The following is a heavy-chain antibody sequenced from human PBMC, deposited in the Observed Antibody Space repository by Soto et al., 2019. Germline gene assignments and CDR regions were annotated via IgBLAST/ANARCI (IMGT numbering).Heavy chain of an antibody. V-gene: IGHV4-61*01. D-gene: IGHD3-10*01. CDR3: ARGLRLIMVRGGSVNS. J-gene: IGHJ5*02. CDR2: IYYNGSI. CDR1: GASVNSEYFY. Sequence: QVQLQESGPGLVKPSETLSLTCTVSGASVNSEYFYWNWIRQPPGKGLEWIGCIYYNGSITYNSSLKSRVTISLDTSKNQFSLKLTSVTAADTAVYYCARGLRLIMVRGGSVNSWGQGTLVTVSS.